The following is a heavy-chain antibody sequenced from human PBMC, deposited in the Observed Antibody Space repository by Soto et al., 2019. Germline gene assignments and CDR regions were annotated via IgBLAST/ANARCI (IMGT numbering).Heavy chain of an antibody. J-gene: IGHJ5*02. V-gene: IGHV4-39*01. Sequence: SETLSLTCTVSGGSISSSSYYWGWIRQPPGKGLEWIGSIYYSGSTYYNPSLKSRVTISVDTSKNQFSLKLSSVTAADTAVYYCARGGITMVRGVTPKWFDPWGQGTMVTVPQ. CDR1: GGSISSSSYY. CDR2: IYYSGST. D-gene: IGHD3-10*01. CDR3: ARGGITMVRGVTPKWFDP.